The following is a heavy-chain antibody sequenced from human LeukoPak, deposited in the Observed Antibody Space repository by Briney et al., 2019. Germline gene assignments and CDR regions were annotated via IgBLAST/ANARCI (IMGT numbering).Heavy chain of an antibody. CDR2: IYYSGST. V-gene: IGHV4-59*01. CDR3: ASSPFIAVAGTSYYYYYYMDV. D-gene: IGHD6-19*01. Sequence: PSETLSLTCIVSGGSISSYYWSWIRQPPGKGLEWIGYIYYSGSTNYNPSLKSRVTISVDTSKNQFSLKLSPVTAADTAVYYCASSPFIAVAGTSYYYYYYMDVWGKGTTVTVSS. CDR1: GGSISSYY. J-gene: IGHJ6*03.